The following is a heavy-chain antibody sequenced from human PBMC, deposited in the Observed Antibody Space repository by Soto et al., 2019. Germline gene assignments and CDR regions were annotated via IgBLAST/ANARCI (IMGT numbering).Heavy chain of an antibody. J-gene: IGHJ5*02. CDR2: INAGNGNT. CDR1: GYTFTSYA. V-gene: IGHV1-3*01. D-gene: IGHD3-16*01. Sequence: QVQLVQSGAEVKKPGASVKVSCKASGYTFTSYAMHWVRQAPGQRLEWMGWINAGNGNTKYSQKFQGRVTITRDTSASTAYKELSSLRSEDTAVYYCARVGASPNDPWGQGTLVTVSS. CDR3: ARVGASPNDP.